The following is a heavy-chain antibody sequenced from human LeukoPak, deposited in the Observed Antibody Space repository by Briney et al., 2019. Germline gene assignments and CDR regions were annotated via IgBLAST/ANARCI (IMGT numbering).Heavy chain of an antibody. CDR2: ISGSGGST. J-gene: IGHJ4*02. Sequence: GGSLRLSCAASGFTFSSYAMTWVRQAPRKGLEWVSGISGSGGSTYYADSVKGRFTISRDNSRNTLYLQMNSLRAEDTAIYYCAKDRNDYYDGSGSDYWGQGTRVTVSS. CDR3: AKDRNDYYDGSGSDY. V-gene: IGHV3-23*01. CDR1: GFTFSSYA. D-gene: IGHD3-22*01.